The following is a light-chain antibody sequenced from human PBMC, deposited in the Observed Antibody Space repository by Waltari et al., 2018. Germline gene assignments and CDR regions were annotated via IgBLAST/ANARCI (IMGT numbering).Light chain of an antibody. CDR2: DAS. CDR1: QGNSSV. Sequence: AIQFNHPPSSLSACVGDRVTITCRASQGNSSVLVWYQQKPGKAPKLLIYDASSLEIGVPSRFSGSGSGTDFTLTISSLQPEDFATYYCQQFNNYPLTFGGGTKVEIK. V-gene: IGKV1D-13*01. J-gene: IGKJ4*01. CDR3: QQFNNYPLT.